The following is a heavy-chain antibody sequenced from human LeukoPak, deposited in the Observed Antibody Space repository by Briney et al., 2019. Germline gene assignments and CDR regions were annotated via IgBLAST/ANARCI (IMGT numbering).Heavy chain of an antibody. CDR3: ARQEVRYYGSGSRRFAAFDI. CDR1: GFTVSSNY. Sequence: GGSLRLSCAASGFTVSSNYMSWVRQAPGKGLEWVSVIYSGGSTYYADSVKGRFTISRDNSKNTLYLQMNSLRAEDTAVYYCARQEVRYYGSGSRRFAAFDIWGQGTMVTVSS. CDR2: IYSGGST. D-gene: IGHD3-10*01. V-gene: IGHV3-53*05. J-gene: IGHJ3*02.